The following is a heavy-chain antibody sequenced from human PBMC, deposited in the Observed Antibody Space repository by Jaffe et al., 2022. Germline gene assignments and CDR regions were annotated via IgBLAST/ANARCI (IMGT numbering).Heavy chain of an antibody. V-gene: IGHV1-69*05. CDR2: IIPIFGTA. J-gene: IGHJ4*02. Sequence: QVQLVQSGAEVKKPGSSVKVSCKASGGTFSSYAISWVRQAPGQGLEWMGGIIPIFGTANYAQKFQGRVTITTDESTSTAYMELSSLRSEDTAVYYCARDFHDYVWGSYRSQYYFDYWGQGTLVTVSS. D-gene: IGHD3-16*02. CDR3: ARDFHDYVWGSYRSQYYFDY. CDR1: GGTFSSYA.